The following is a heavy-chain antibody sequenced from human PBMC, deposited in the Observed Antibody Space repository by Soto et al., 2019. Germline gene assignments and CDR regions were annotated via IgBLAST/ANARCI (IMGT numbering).Heavy chain of an antibody. V-gene: IGHV1-69*06. CDR1: GGTFSSYA. CDR3: ARDSYEYCSGGSCYPYSSGWYEDYFDY. Sequence: QVQLVQSGAEVKKPGSSVKVSCKASGGTFSSYAISWVRQAPGQGLEWMGGIIPIFGTANYAQKFQGRVTIPADKSTSTAYMELSSLRSEDTAVYYCARDSYEYCSGGSCYPYSSGWYEDYFDYWGQGTLVTVSS. D-gene: IGHD2-15*01. CDR2: IIPIFGTA. J-gene: IGHJ4*02.